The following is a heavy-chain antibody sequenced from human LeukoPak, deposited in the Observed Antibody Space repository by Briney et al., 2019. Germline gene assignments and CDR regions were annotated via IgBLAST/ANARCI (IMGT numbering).Heavy chain of an antibody. CDR1: GFTFSSYA. V-gene: IGHV3-30*04. CDR3: ARDTAGTWDY. D-gene: IGHD6-19*01. J-gene: IGHJ4*02. CDR2: ISYDGSNK. Sequence: GGSLRLSCEASGFTFSSYAMHWVRQAPGKGLEWVAVISYDGSNKYYADSVKGRFTISRDNSKNTLYLQMNSLRAEDTAVYYCARDTAGTWDYWGQGTLVTVSS.